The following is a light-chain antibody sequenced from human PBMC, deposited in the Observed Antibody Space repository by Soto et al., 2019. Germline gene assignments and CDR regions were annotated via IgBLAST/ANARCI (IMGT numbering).Light chain of an antibody. V-gene: IGKV3-20*01. J-gene: IGKJ3*01. CDR2: GAS. CDR3: QQYGSSPV. Sequence: ENVLTQSPGTLSLSPGERATLSGRASQSVSSNYLAWYQQKPGQAPRLLIYGASSRATGIPDRFSGSGSETDFTLTISRLEPEDFAVYFCQQYGSSPVFGPGTKVDIK. CDR1: QSVSSNY.